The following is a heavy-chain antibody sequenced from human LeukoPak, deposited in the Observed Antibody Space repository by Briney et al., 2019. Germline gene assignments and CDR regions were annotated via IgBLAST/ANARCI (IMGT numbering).Heavy chain of an antibody. CDR3: ARTYYYGSGSPAYYYGMDV. Sequence: GASVKVSCKASGYTFTSYGISLVRQASGQGLEWMGWISAYNGNTNYAQKLQGRVTMTTDTSTSTAYMELRSLRSDDTAVYYCARTYYYGSGSPAYYYGMDVWGQGTTVTVSS. V-gene: IGHV1-18*01. J-gene: IGHJ6*02. D-gene: IGHD3-10*01. CDR1: GYTFTSYG. CDR2: ISAYNGNT.